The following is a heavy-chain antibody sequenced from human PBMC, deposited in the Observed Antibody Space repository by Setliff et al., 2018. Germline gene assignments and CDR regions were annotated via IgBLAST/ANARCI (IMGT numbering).Heavy chain of an antibody. CDR1: GGSFSGYY. D-gene: IGHD3-22*01. Sequence: PSETLSLTCAVYGGSFSGYYWSWIRQHPGKGLEWIGYIYYSGSTYYNPSLKGRVTISVDTSKNQFSLRLSSVTAADTAVYYCARVPRLLSVRNAFDIWGQGTMVTVSS. CDR2: IYYSGST. V-gene: IGHV4-31*11. J-gene: IGHJ3*02. CDR3: ARVPRLLSVRNAFDI.